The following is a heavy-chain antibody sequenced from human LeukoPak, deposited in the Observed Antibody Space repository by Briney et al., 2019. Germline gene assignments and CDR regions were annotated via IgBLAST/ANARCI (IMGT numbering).Heavy chain of an antibody. D-gene: IGHD5-12*01. J-gene: IGHJ4*01. V-gene: IGHV3-23*01. CDR1: GFTFETYA. CDR3: AKYATGYAPNFDY. Sequence: GESLRLSCAGSGFTFETYAMTWVRQAPGKGLEWVSVIGPSGAVTHYAESVKGRFTISRDNSKNTLYLQMNSLRVEDTAIYFCAKYATGYAPNFDYWGQGTLVTVSS. CDR2: IGPSGAVT.